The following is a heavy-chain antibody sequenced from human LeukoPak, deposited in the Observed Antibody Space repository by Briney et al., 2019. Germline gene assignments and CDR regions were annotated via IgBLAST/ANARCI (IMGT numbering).Heavy chain of an antibody. J-gene: IGHJ6*03. CDR1: GDSLSRYY. CDR2: ISPSGSP. V-gene: IGHV4-34*04. D-gene: IGHD2/OR15-2a*01. CDR3: ASVRHDPLEYYYYIDV. Sequence: PSETLSLTCAVSGDSLSRYYWTWIRQPPGKGLEWLGEISPSGSPKHNPSLKSRATISVDTSKNQFSLRLTSVTAADTALYYCASVRHDPLEYYYYIDVWGKGTTVTVSS.